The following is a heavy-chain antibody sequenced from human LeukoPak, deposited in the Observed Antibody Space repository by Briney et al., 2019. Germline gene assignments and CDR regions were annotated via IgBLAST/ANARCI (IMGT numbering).Heavy chain of an antibody. CDR1: GGSISSSSYY. J-gene: IGHJ4*02. V-gene: IGHV4-39*01. CDR3: ARRLKPPHNWNYSFDY. D-gene: IGHD1-7*01. CDR2: IYYSGST. Sequence: SETLSLTCTVSGGSISSSSYYWGCIRQPPGKGLECIGSIYYSGSTYYNPSLKSRVTISVDTSKNQFSLKLSSVTAADTAVYYCARRLKPPHNWNYSFDYWGQGTLVTVSS.